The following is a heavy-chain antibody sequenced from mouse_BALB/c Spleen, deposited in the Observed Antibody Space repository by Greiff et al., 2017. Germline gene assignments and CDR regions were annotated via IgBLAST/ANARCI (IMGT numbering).Heavy chain of an antibody. Sequence: QVQLQQPGAELVRPGASVKLSCKASGYTFTSYWINWVKQRPGQGLEWIGNIYPSDSYTNYNQKFKDKATLTVDKSSSTAYMQLSSPTSEDSAVYYCTRGTITTVVADYAMDYWGQGTSVTVSS. V-gene: IGHV1-69*02. CDR3: TRGTITTVVADYAMDY. CDR2: IYPSDSYT. D-gene: IGHD1-1*01. J-gene: IGHJ4*01. CDR1: GYTFTSYW.